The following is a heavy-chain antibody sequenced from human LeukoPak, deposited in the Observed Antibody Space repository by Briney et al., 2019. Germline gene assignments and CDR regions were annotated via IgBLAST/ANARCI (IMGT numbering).Heavy chain of an antibody. CDR1: GGSFSGYY. J-gene: IGHJ4*03. D-gene: IGHD5-24*01. CDR2: INHSGST. V-gene: IGHV4-34*01. Sequence: PSETLSLTCGVYGGSFSGYYWSWIREPPGKGLEGIGDINHSGSTNYNPSLKGPVIISVGTSKNQVSLNVTSVTAAYAPGSYFARSRLHPIIFDNWGQGTLVTVSS. CDR3: ARSRLHPIIFDN.